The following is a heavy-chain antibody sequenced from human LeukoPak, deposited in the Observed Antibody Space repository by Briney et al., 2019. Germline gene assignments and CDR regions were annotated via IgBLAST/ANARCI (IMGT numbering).Heavy chain of an antibody. CDR3: AKDLDIVVVPAAIHY. D-gene: IGHD2-2*03. V-gene: IGHV3-30*18. CDR1: GFTFSSYA. CDR2: ISYDGSNK. Sequence: PGGSLRLSCAASGFTFSSYAMSWVRQAPGKGLEWVAVISYDGSNKYYADSVKGRFTISRDNSKNTLYLQMNSLRAEDTAVYYCAKDLDIVVVPAAIHYWGQGTLVTVSS. J-gene: IGHJ4*02.